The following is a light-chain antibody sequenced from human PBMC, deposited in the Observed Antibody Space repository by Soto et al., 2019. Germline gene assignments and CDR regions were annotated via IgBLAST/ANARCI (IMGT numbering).Light chain of an antibody. CDR1: SSNIGAGYD. CDR2: GNS. Sequence: QSALTQPPSASGAPGQRVTISCTGSSSNIGAGYDVHWYQQLPGTAPKLLIYGNSNRPSGVPDRFSGSKSGTSASLAITGLQAEDEADYYCQSYDRSLSVPFGTGTKVTVL. V-gene: IGLV1-40*01. CDR3: QSYDRSLSVP. J-gene: IGLJ1*01.